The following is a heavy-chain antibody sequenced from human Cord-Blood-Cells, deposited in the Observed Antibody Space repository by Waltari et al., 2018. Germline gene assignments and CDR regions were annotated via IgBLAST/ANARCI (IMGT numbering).Heavy chain of an antibody. CDR1: GFTFRSYA. V-gene: IGHV3-30-3*01. Sequence: QVQLVESGGGVVQPGRSLRPSCAASGFTFRSYAMQWVPQAPGKGLEWVAVISYDGSNKYYADSVKGRFTISRDNSKNTLYLQMNSLRAEDTAVYYCASGSSSWYYFDYWGQGTLVTVSS. D-gene: IGHD6-13*01. CDR2: ISYDGSNK. CDR3: ASGSSSWYYFDY. J-gene: IGHJ4*02.